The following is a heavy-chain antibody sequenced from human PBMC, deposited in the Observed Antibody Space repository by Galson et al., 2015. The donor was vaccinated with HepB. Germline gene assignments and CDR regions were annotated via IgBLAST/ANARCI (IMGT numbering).Heavy chain of an antibody. D-gene: IGHD5-24*01. J-gene: IGHJ4*02. CDR3: ARQVEEMATMPYFDY. Sequence: SVKVSCKASGGTFSSYAISWVRQAPGQGLEWMGGIIPIFGTANYAQKFQGRVTITADESTSTAYMELSSLRSEDTAVYYCARQVEEMATMPYFDYWGQGTLVTVSS. CDR1: GGTFSSYA. V-gene: IGHV1-69*13. CDR2: IIPIFGTA.